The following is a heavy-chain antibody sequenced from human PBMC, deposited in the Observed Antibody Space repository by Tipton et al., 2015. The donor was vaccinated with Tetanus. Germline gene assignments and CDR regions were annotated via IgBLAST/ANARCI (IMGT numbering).Heavy chain of an antibody. V-gene: IGHV4-59*01. CDR2: VYYRGGT. CDR1: GGSISPYY. J-gene: IGHJ2*01. Sequence: TLSLTCTVSGGSISPYYWSWIRQPPGKGLEWIGYVYYRGGTIASPSLKSRVTMSVDTSKKQVSLILGSVTAADTAVYYCVREGNMLERYFDLWGRGTLVTVSS. CDR3: VREGNMLERYFDL. D-gene: IGHD1-1*01.